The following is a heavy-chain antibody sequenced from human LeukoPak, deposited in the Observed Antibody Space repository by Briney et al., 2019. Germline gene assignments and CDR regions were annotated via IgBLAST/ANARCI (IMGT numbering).Heavy chain of an antibody. J-gene: IGHJ5*02. CDR3: ARRPLHSQNWLAP. CDR2: IFPGDSDT. V-gene: IGHV5-51*01. Sequence: GQSLKISCKGYGDRFTIYWVAWVRQMPGKGLDWMGIIFPGDSDTRYSPSIQGQVTISVDRSISTAYLQWSSLKASDTAIYYCARRPLHSQNWLAPWGQGTLVTVSS. CDR1: GDRFTIYW.